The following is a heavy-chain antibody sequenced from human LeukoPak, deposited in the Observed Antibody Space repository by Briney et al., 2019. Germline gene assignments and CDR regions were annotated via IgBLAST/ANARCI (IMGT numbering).Heavy chain of an antibody. CDR3: AKDHGSSDWYYFDY. CDR1: GFTFSNNA. D-gene: IGHD6-13*01. CDR2: ISGGGGET. Sequence: GGSLRLSCAASGFTFSNNAMHWVRQAPGKGLEWVSSISGGGGETYYVDSVKGRFTISRDNSKNTLYLQMNALRADDTAVYYCAKDHGSSDWYYFDYWGQGTLVTVSS. V-gene: IGHV3-23*01. J-gene: IGHJ4*02.